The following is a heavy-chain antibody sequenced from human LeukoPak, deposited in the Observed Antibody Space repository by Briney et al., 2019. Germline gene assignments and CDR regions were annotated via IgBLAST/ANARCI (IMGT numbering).Heavy chain of an antibody. CDR2: ISRSGGST. V-gene: IGHV3-23*01. D-gene: IGHD2-2*01. Sequence: PGGSLGLSCAASGFTFSSYAMSWVRQAPGRGLEWVSAISRSGGSTYYADSVKGRFTISRDNSKNTLYLQMNSLRAEDTAVYYCANKNPRTSHWPQYFDYWGQGTLVTVSS. J-gene: IGHJ4*02. CDR3: ANKNPRTSHWPQYFDY. CDR1: GFTFSSYA.